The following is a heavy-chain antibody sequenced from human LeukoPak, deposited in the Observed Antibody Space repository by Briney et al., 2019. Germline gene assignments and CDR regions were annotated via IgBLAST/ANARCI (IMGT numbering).Heavy chain of an antibody. D-gene: IGHD2-2*01. Sequence: GFLRLSCAASGFTFSNYWISWVRQAPGKGPEWVANIKQDGSEKYYVDSVKGRFTISRDNAKNSLYLQMNSLRAEDTAVYYCARGGPAAMVDPWGQGTLVTVSS. CDR3: ARGGPAAMVDP. CDR2: IKQDGSEK. J-gene: IGHJ5*02. CDR1: GFTFSNYW. V-gene: IGHV3-7*01.